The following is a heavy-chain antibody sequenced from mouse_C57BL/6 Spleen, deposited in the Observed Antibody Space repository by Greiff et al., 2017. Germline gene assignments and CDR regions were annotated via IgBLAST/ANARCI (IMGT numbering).Heavy chain of an antibody. CDR1: GFSLTSYG. Sequence: QVQLKESGPGLVQPSQSLSITCTVSGFSLTSYGVHWVRQSPGKGLEWLGVIWSGGSTDYNAAFISRLSLSKDNSKSQVFFKMNSLQADDTAIYYCARRGDYDGGYYAMDYWGQGTSVTVAS. V-gene: IGHV2-2*01. CDR2: IWSGGST. J-gene: IGHJ4*01. CDR3: ARRGDYDGGYYAMDY. D-gene: IGHD2-4*01.